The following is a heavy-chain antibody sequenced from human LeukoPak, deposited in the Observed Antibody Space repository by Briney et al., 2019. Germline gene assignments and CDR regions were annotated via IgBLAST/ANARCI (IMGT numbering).Heavy chain of an antibody. D-gene: IGHD1-26*01. Sequence: GGSLRLSCVVSGFTVSTNYMSWVRQAPGKGLEWVSLIYSGGSTYYANSVKGRFTISRDNSKNTLYLQMNSLRAEDTAVYYCARAPLPGYYYYYMDVWGKGTTVTISS. J-gene: IGHJ6*03. CDR3: ARAPLPGYYYYYMDV. V-gene: IGHV3-53*01. CDR2: IYSGGST. CDR1: GFTVSTNY.